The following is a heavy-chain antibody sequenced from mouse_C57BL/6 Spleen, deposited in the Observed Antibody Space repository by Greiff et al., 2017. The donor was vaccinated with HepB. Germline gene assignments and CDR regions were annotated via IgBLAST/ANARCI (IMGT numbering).Heavy chain of an antibody. V-gene: IGHV7-3*01. CDR2: IRNKANGYTT. CDR3: ARWAQARAMDY. D-gene: IGHD3-2*02. Sequence: EVKVVESGGGLVQPGGSLSLSCAASGFTFTDYYMSWVRQPPGKALEWLGFIRNKANGYTTEYSASVKGRFTISRDNSQSILYLQMNALRAEDSATYYCARWAQARAMDYWGQGTSVTVSS. J-gene: IGHJ4*01. CDR1: GFTFTDYY.